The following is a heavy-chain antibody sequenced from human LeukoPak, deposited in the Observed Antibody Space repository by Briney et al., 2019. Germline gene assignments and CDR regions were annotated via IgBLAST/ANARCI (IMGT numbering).Heavy chain of an antibody. CDR1: GFTFSSYS. V-gene: IGHV3-21*01. CDR3: ARDYSSVAAFDY. J-gene: IGHJ4*02. D-gene: IGHD6-19*01. Sequence: PGGSLRFSCAASGFTFSSYSMNWVRQAPGKGLEWVSSISSSSSYIYYADSVKGRFTISRDNAKNSLYLQMNSLRAEDTAVYYCARDYSSVAAFDYWGQGTLVTVSS. CDR2: ISSSSSYI.